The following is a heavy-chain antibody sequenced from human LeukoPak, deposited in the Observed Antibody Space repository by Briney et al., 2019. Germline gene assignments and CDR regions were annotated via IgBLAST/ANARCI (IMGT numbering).Heavy chain of an antibody. V-gene: IGHV1-2*02. CDR3: ATATVTHTRDP. J-gene: IGHJ5*02. CDR2: INPYSGAL. Sequence: ASVKVSCQTSGYTFSDFYLNWVRQAPGQGLEWMGWINPYSGALISAQSLQGRLTMTWDTSTGTAYMELTRLTSDDTAVYYCATATVTHTRDPWGQRTLVTVSS. D-gene: IGHD1-1*01. CDR1: GYTFSDFY.